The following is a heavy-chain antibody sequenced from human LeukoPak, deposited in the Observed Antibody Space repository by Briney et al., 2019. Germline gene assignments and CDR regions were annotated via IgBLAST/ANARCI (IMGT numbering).Heavy chain of an antibody. CDR2: INSVGSST. J-gene: IGHJ5*02. Sequence: GSLRLSCAASGFTFSSFWLHWVRQAPGKGLVWVSRINSVGSSTSYADSVKGRFTISRDNAKNTLYLRMNSLRAEDTAVYYCARERTSGWDAFDTWGQGTLVTVSS. CDR1: GFTFSSFW. CDR3: ARERTSGWDAFDT. V-gene: IGHV3-74*01. D-gene: IGHD6-19*01.